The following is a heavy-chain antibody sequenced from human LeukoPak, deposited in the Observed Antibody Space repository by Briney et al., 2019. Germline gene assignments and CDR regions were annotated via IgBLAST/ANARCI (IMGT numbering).Heavy chain of an antibody. CDR1: GASFSSYA. Sequence: ASVKVSCKASGASFSSYAISWVRQAPGPGLEWMGGVSTFISTANYAKKFHGRVEITSDDTTSKTYTQLSRLISEETAVEYCAGVPDSSGYSHRPYFYYMHLWGKGTTVTVS. D-gene: IGHD3-22*01. J-gene: IGHJ6*03. CDR2: VSTFISTA. V-gene: IGHV1-69*13. CDR3: AGVPDSSGYSHRPYFYYMHL.